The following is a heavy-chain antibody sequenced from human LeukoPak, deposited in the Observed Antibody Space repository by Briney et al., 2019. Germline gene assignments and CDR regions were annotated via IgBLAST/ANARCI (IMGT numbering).Heavy chain of an antibody. D-gene: IGHD2-15*01. CDR2: ISSSGSTI. CDR3: ARLVVVAATQS. Sequence: PGGSLRLSCAASGFTFSSYEMNWVRQAPGKGLEWVSYISSSGSTIYYADPVKGRFTISRDNAKNSLYLQMNNLRAEDTAVYYCARLVVVAATQSWGQGTLVTVSS. V-gene: IGHV3-48*03. CDR1: GFTFSSYE. J-gene: IGHJ5*02.